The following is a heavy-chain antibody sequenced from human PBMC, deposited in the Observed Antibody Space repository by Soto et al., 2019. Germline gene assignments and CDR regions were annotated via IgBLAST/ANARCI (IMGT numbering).Heavy chain of an antibody. D-gene: IGHD6-19*01. CDR1: GGTFSSYA. V-gene: IGHV1-69*12. CDR2: IIPIFGTA. Sequence: QVQLVQSGAEVKKPGSSVKVSCKASGGTFSSYAISWVRQAPGQGLEWMGGIIPIFGTANYAQKFQGRVTITADESTSTVYMELSSLRSEDTAVYYCAAARVRGLVGWFDPWGQGTLVTVSS. J-gene: IGHJ5*02. CDR3: AAARVRGLVGWFDP.